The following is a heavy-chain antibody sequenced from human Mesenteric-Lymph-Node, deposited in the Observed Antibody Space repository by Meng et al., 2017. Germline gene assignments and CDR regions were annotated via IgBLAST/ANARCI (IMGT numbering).Heavy chain of an antibody. CDR2: IIPIFGTA. CDR3: AKTDIGDGYYFDY. Sequence: QVQLVHSGAVVKKPGSSVKVSCKASGGSFSSYDISWVRQAPGQGLEWMGGIIPIFGTANYAQKFQGRVTMTADASTNTACMELSGLRSEDTAVYYCAKTDIGDGYYFDYWGQGTLVTVSS. CDR1: GGSFSSYD. V-gene: IGHV1-69*01. D-gene: IGHD1-1*01. J-gene: IGHJ4*02.